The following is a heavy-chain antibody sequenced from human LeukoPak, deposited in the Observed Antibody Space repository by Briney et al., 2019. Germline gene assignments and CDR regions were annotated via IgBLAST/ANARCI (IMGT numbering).Heavy chain of an antibody. CDR1: GFTFSNAW. V-gene: IGHV3-21*01. J-gene: IGHJ4*02. D-gene: IGHD2-2*01. Sequence: GGSLRLSCAASGFTFSNAWMSWVRQAPGKGLEWVSSISSSSSYIYYADSVKGRFTISRDNAKNSLYLQMNSLRAEDTAVYYCARDYGEYQLLSEFDYWGQGTLVTVSS. CDR2: ISSSSSYI. CDR3: ARDYGEYQLLSEFDY.